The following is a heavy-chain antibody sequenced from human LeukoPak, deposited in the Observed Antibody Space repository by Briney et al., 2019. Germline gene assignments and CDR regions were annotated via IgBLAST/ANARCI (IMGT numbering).Heavy chain of an antibody. CDR2: IYSSGGT. V-gene: IGHV3-53*01. Sequence: GGSLRLSCAASGFTVSNAYMSWVRQAPGKGLEWVSVIYSSGGTFYSESVKGRFTISRDYSKNTLYLQMNSLRVDDTAVYYCAKDSSGPAFWGQGTLVTVSS. D-gene: IGHD6-19*01. CDR3: AKDSSGPAF. CDR1: GFTVSNAY. J-gene: IGHJ4*02.